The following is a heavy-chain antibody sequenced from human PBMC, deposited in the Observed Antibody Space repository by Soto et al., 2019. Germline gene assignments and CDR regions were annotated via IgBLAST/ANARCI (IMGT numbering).Heavy chain of an antibody. CDR2: IDYSGST. CDR1: GGSINSCF. CDR3: ARAGTNMVQFHX. Sequence: PSETLSLTFTVSGGSINSCFWSWIRQSPGKGLEWILNIDYSGSTSYSPSLKSRVAISVDTSKNQFSLEVHSVTAADTAVYYCARAGTNMVQFHXWGQVTLVTVSX. V-gene: IGHV4-59*01. D-gene: IGHD3-10*01. J-gene: IGHJ5*02.